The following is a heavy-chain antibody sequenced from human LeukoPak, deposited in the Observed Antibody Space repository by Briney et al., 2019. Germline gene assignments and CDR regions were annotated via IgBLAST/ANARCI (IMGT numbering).Heavy chain of an antibody. D-gene: IGHD4-23*01. J-gene: IGHJ4*02. Sequence: ASVKVSCKASGYTFTIYYIHWVRQAPGQGLEWMGLINPSGGSTNYAQKFQGRVTITRDTSASTAYMELSSLRSEDMAVYYCARGLLTTVVTRDAVLGYWGQGTLVTVSS. CDR1: GYTFTIYY. V-gene: IGHV1-46*01. CDR3: ARGLLTTVVTRDAVLGY. CDR2: INPSGGST.